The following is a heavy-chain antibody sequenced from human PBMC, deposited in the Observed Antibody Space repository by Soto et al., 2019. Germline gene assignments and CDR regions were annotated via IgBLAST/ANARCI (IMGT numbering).Heavy chain of an antibody. CDR2: ISNAGDDK. J-gene: IGHJ4*02. Sequence: GGSLRLSCAASGVTFSSYSMHWVRQAPGKGLEWVAVISNAGDDKHYADSVKGRFTISRDNSKNTLYLQMDSLRTDDSAVFYCARPTVPTYTRYFDYWGQGTLVTVSS. V-gene: IGHV3-30-3*01. CDR3: ARPTVPTYTRYFDY. D-gene: IGHD4-17*01. CDR1: GVTFSSYS.